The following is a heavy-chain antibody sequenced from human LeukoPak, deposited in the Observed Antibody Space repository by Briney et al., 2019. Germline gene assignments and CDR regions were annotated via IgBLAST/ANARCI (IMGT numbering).Heavy chain of an antibody. J-gene: IGHJ3*02. D-gene: IGHD6-13*01. CDR1: GGSISGYY. V-gene: IGHV4-59*08. CDR3: ARTFSSSYPDAFDI. Sequence: SETLSLTCTVSGGSISGYYWSWIRQPPGKGLEWVGYIYYSGRTNYNPSLKSRVAISVDTSRNQFSPTLSSVTAADTAVYFCARTFSSSYPDAFDIWGQGTVVTVSS. CDR2: IYYSGRT.